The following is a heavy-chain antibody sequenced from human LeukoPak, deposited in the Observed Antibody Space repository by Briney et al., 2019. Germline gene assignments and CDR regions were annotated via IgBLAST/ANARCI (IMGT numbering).Heavy chain of an antibody. V-gene: IGHV1-2*02. CDR2: ITLNSGDT. J-gene: IGHJ4*02. D-gene: IGHD2-15*01. CDR3: ARGWWAEVDY. CDR1: GHTFTVYY. Sequence: GASVKVSCKASGHTFTVYYIHWVRQAPGQGLEWMGWITLNSGDTKYAQKFQGRVTMTRDTSISTAYMELSRLRSDDTAVYYCARGWWAEVDYWGQGTLVTVSS.